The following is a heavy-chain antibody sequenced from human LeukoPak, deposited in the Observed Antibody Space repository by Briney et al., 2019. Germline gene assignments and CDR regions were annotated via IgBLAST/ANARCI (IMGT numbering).Heavy chain of an antibody. V-gene: IGHV4-59*12. J-gene: IGHJ4*02. CDR2: IYYNGRT. CDR3: ARGRGYSNYLASPHYFDY. D-gene: IGHD4-11*01. CDR1: GGSISSYY. Sequence: SETLSLTCAVSGGSISSYYWSWIRQSPGRGLEYIGHIYYNGRTDYNPSLKSRVTISVDTSKNQFSLKLSSVTAADTAVYYCARGRGYSNYLASPHYFDYWGQGTLVTVSS.